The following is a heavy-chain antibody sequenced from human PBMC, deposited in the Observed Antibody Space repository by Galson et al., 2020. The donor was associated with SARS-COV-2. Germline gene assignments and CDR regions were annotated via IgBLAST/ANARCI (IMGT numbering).Heavy chain of an antibody. V-gene: IGHV3-7*03. CDR2: INHNGSGR. D-gene: IGHD2-8*01. J-gene: IGHJ4*02. CDR3: SRGMATSDFDF. CDR1: GFTLASFW. Sequence: GESLKISCAGSGFTLASFWMSWVRQAPGKGLEWVANINHNGSGRYYADSVKGRFTISRDNAKNQLFLQMSGLRVGDTARYFCSRGMATSDFDFWGQGTMVTVSS.